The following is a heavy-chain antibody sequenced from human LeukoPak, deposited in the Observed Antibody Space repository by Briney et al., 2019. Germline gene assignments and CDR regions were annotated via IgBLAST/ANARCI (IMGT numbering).Heavy chain of an antibody. CDR3: ARGVSSSWFTFDAFDI. V-gene: IGHV4-39*07. CDR2: IYYSGST. D-gene: IGHD6-13*01. J-gene: IGHJ3*02. Sequence: SETLSLTCTVSGGSISSSSYYWGWIRQPPGKGLEWIGSIYYSGSTYYNPSLKSRVTISVDTSKNQFSLKLSSVTAADTAVYYCARGVSSSWFTFDAFDIWGQGTMVTVSS. CDR1: GGSISSSSYY.